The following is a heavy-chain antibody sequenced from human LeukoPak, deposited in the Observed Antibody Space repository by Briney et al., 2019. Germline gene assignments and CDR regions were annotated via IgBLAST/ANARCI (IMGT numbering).Heavy chain of an antibody. J-gene: IGHJ4*02. CDR2: TNSDGSST. CDR3: ARSSRGWYQMDY. Sequence: QSRGSLRLSCAASGFTFCSYWMRGVRHAPGRGLVWVSRTNSDGSSTNYADSVKGRFTISRDNAQNSLYLQMNSLRAEDTAVYYCARSSRGWYQMDYWGQGTLVTVSS. D-gene: IGHD6-19*01. V-gene: IGHV3-74*01. CDR1: GFTFCSYW.